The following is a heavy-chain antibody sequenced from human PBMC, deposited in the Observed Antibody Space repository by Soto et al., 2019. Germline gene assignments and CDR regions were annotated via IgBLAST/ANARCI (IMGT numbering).Heavy chain of an antibody. CDR3: ARTDRDFYGLDV. CDR2: ISAAGDP. Sequence: EVQLVESGGGLVQPGGSLRLSCEAPGFTLRNYEMHWVRQGTGKGLEWVSGISAAGDPDYADSVEGRFTISRENAQNSFFLQMNSLRVGDTAVYYCARTDRDFYGLDVWGQGTTVIVSS. CDR1: GFTLRNYE. J-gene: IGHJ6*02. V-gene: IGHV3-13*05.